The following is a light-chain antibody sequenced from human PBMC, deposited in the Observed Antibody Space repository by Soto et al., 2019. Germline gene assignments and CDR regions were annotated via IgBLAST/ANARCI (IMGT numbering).Light chain of an antibody. Sequence: QSALTQSASVSGSPGQSITISCTGTSSDVGAYNYVSWYQQHPGKAPKLIIYNVSDRPSGVSNRFSRSKSGNTASLTISGLQAEYEADYYCCSYTTSSALVFGGGTKLTVL. CDR3: CSYTTSSALV. V-gene: IGLV2-14*01. J-gene: IGLJ2*01. CDR2: NVS. CDR1: SSDVGAYNY.